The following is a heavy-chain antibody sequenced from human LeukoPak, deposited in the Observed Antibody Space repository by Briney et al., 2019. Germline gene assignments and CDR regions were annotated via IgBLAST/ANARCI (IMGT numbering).Heavy chain of an antibody. CDR3: ARALVGALVGPTYYYYGMDV. CDR1: GFTFSSYG. J-gene: IGHJ6*02. CDR2: IWYDGSNK. V-gene: IGHV3-33*01. Sequence: GGSLRLSCAASGFTFSSYGMHWVRQAPGKGLEWVAVIWYDGSNKYYADFVKGRFTISRDNSKNTLYLQMNSLRAEDTAVYYCARALVGALVGPTYYYYGMDVWGQGTTVTVSS. D-gene: IGHD1-26*01.